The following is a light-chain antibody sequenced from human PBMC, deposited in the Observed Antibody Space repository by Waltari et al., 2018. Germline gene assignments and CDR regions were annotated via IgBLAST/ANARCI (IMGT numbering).Light chain of an antibody. CDR3: SSYTSSSSYV. Sequence: QSALTQPASVSGSPGQSITISCTGTRRDVGGYNYVSWYQQHPGKAPQLMIYDVSKRPSGVSNRFSGSKSGNTASLTISGLQAEDEADYYCSSYTSSSSYVFGTGTKVTVL. J-gene: IGLJ1*01. CDR1: RRDVGGYNY. V-gene: IGLV2-14*01. CDR2: DVS.